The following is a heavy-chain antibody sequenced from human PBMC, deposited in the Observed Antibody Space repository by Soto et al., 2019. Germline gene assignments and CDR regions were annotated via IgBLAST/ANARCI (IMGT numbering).Heavy chain of an antibody. CDR2: INHSGST. V-gene: IGHV4-34*01. J-gene: IGHJ4*02. CDR1: GGSFSGYY. Sequence: PSETLSLACAVYGGSFSGYYWSWIRQPPGKGLEWIGEINHSGSTNYNPSLKSRVTISVDTSKNQFSLKLSSVTAADTAVYYCARENYDILTGYYSPFDYWGQGTLVTSPQ. CDR3: ARENYDILTGYYSPFDY. D-gene: IGHD3-9*01.